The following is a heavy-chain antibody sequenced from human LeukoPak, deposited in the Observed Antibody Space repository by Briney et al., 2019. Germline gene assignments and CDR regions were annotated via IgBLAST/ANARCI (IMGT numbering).Heavy chain of an antibody. J-gene: IGHJ4*02. D-gene: IGHD1-7*01. CDR2: ISVSGSST. Sequence: GGSLRLSCAASGFTFSSSAMTWVRQAPGKGLEWVSTISVSGSSTYYADSVMGRFTISRDNPRNTLFLQMNSLRAEDTAVYYCAKVAGTTSFFFDYWGQGTLVTVSS. CDR1: GFTFSSSA. V-gene: IGHV3-23*01. CDR3: AKVAGTTSFFFDY.